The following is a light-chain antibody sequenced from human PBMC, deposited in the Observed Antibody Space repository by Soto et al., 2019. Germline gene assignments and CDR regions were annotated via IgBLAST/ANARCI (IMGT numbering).Light chain of an antibody. Sequence: DIQMTQSPSSLSASVGDRVTTTCRASQSISSYLNWYQQKPGKAPKLLIYAASSLQSGVPSRFSGSGSGTDFTLTISSLQPEDFATYYCQQSYSTPWTFGQGTK. CDR2: AAS. V-gene: IGKV1-39*01. CDR1: QSISSY. CDR3: QQSYSTPWT. J-gene: IGKJ1*01.